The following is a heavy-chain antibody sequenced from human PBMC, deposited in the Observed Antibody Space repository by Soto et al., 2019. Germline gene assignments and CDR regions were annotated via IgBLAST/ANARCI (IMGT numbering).Heavy chain of an antibody. CDR3: ARDLYSIGTGVGNYFFDY. CDR2: ISTTSSYI. J-gene: IGHJ4*02. V-gene: IGHV3-21*01. D-gene: IGHD6-19*01. CDR1: GFSFTSYS. Sequence: EVQLVESGGGLVKPGGSLRLSCAASGFSFTSYSMNWLRQAPGKGLEWVSSISTTSSYIYYADSARGRFTISRDNAKSSLYLQMNSLRAEDTAVYYCARDLYSIGTGVGNYFFDYWGQGTLVTVSS.